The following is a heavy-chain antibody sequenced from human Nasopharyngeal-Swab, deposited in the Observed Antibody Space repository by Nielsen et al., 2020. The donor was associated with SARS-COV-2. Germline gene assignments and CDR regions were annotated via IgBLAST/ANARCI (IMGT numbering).Heavy chain of an antibody. D-gene: IGHD3-16*01. V-gene: IGHV3-33*01. J-gene: IGHJ3*02. CDR2: TWADGTKD. CDR1: GLALNTFG. Sequence: GGSLRLSCATSGLALNTFGMHWVRQTPGKRLEWVAVTWADGTKDYYADSVKGRFTISRDNAERALFLEMNSLRVEDTAIYYCARGKGHDYLDAFDMWGQGTRVTVSS. CDR3: ARGKGHDYLDAFDM.